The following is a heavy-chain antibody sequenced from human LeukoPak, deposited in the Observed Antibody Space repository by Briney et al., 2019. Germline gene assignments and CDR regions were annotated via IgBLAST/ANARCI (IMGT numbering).Heavy chain of an antibody. J-gene: IGHJ4*02. D-gene: IGHD5-12*01. CDR2: IWYDGSNK. CDR1: GFTFSSYG. Sequence: PGGSLRLSCAASGFTFSSYGMHWVRQAPGKGLEWVAVIWYDGSNKYYADSVKGRFTISRDNSKNTLYLQMNSLRAEDTAVYYCARVLYSFGRHFDYWGQGTLVTVSS. CDR3: ARVLYSFGRHFDY. V-gene: IGHV3-33*01.